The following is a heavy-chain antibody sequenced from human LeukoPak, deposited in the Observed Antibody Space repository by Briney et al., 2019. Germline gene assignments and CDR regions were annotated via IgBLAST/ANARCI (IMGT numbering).Heavy chain of an antibody. CDR2: IYTNGGA. CDR3: AREPPGY. J-gene: IGHJ4*02. Sequence: SQTLSLTCTVSGGSVTSGNDRNWIRQPAGKGLEWIGRIYTNGGASYNPSLKSRVTISIDASKNQFSLKLSSVTAADTAVYYCAREPPGYWGQGILVTVSS. V-gene: IGHV4-61*02. CDR1: GGSVTSGND.